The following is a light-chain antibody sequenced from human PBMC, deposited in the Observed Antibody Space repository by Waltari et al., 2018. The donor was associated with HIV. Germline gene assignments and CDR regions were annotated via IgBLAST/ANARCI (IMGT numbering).Light chain of an antibody. CDR2: WAS. Sequence: DIVMTQSPDSLAVSLGERATINCKSSQSVLYSSNNKNYLAWYQQKPGQSPKLLIYWASTRESVVPDRFIGSGSGTDFTLTISSLQAEDVAVYYCQQYYTTPFTFGPGTKVDIK. CDR3: QQYYTTPFT. CDR1: QSVLYSSNNKNY. J-gene: IGKJ3*01. V-gene: IGKV4-1*01.